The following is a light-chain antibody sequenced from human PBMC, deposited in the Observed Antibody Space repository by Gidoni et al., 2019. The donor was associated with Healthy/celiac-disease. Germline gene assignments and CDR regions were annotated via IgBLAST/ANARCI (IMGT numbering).Light chain of an antibody. V-gene: IGKV3D-15*01. Sequence: EKGMTQSPATLSVSPGERATLSCRASQSVGSNLAWYQQKPGQAPRLLIYGASTRATGIPARFSGSGSGTEFTLTISSLKSEDFAVYYCQQYNNWPPLTFXGXTKVEIK. CDR1: QSVGSN. CDR2: GAS. CDR3: QQYNNWPPLT. J-gene: IGKJ4*01.